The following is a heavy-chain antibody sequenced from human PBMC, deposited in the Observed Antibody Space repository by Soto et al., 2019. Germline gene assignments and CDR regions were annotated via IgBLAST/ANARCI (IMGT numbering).Heavy chain of an antibody. J-gene: IGHJ6*02. CDR2: ISGSGGST. CDR3: AKPSPIFGVVNSPAWYGMDV. Sequence: GGSLRLSCAASGFTFSSYAMSWVRQAPGKGLEWVSAISGSGGSTYYADSVKGRFTISRDNSKNTLYLQMNSLRAEDTAVYYCAKPSPIFGVVNSPAWYGMDVWGQGTTVTVSS. D-gene: IGHD3-3*01. V-gene: IGHV3-23*01. CDR1: GFTFSSYA.